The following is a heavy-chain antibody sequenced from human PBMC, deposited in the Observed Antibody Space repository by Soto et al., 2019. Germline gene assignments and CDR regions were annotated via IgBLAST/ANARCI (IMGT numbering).Heavy chain of an antibody. V-gene: IGHV3-33*01. CDR2: IWYDGSNK. J-gene: IGHJ6*02. CDR1: GFTFSSYG. D-gene: IGHD4-17*01. Sequence: GGSLRLSCAASGFTFSSYGMHWVRQAPGKGLEWVAVIWYDGSNKYYADSVKGRFTISRDNSKNTLYLQMNSLRAEDTAVYYCARDYGGNAYYYYGMDVWGQGTTVTVSS. CDR3: ARDYGGNAYYYYGMDV.